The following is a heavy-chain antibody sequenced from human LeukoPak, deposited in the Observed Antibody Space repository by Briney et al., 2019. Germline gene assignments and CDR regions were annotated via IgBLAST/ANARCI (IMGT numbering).Heavy chain of an antibody. V-gene: IGHV3-48*01. J-gene: IGHJ4*02. CDR3: ARDYSTVTTFFDY. D-gene: IGHD4-17*01. CDR1: GFTFRSYN. CDR2: ITGGSTTI. Sequence: GGSLRLSCAASGFTFRSYNMNWVRQAPGKGLEWVSYITGGSTTIYYADSVKGRFTISRGNAKNSLYLQMNSLRAEDTAVYYCARDYSTVTTFFDYWGQGTLVTVSS.